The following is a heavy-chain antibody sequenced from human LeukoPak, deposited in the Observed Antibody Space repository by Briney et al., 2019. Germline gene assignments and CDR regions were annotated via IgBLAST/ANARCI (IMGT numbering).Heavy chain of an antibody. J-gene: IGHJ4*02. V-gene: IGHV3-48*04. D-gene: IGHD3-22*01. CDR1: GFTVSSNY. CDR2: ISSSSSTI. Sequence: GGSLRLSCAASGFTVSSNYMSWVRQAPGKGLEWVSYISSSSSTIYYADSVKGRFTISRDNAKNSLYLQMNSLRVEDTAVYYCARVQNSYHYDSSGYVYYWGQGTLVTVSS. CDR3: ARVQNSYHYDSSGYVYY.